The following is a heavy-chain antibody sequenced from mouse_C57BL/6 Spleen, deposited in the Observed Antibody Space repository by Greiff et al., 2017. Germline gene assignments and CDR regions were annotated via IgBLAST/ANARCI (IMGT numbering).Heavy chain of an antibody. J-gene: IGHJ2*01. V-gene: IGHV1-55*01. D-gene: IGHD2-5*01. CDR3: ARKGLYYSNLDY. CDR2: VYPGSGSN. Sequence: QVQLQQSGAELVKPGASVKMSCKASGYTFTSYWITWVKQRPGQGLEWIGDVYPGSGSNNYNEKFKSKATLTVDTSSSTAYMQLSSLTSEDSAVYYCARKGLYYSNLDYWGQGTTLTVSS. CDR1: GYTFTSYW.